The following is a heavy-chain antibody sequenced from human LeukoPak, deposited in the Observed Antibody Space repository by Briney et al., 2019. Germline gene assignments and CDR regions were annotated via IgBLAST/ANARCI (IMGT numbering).Heavy chain of an antibody. CDR2: INSDGSST. J-gene: IGHJ4*02. V-gene: IGHV3-74*01. Sequence: GGSLRLSCAASGFTFSSYWMHWVRQAPGKGLVWVSRINSDGSSTSYADSVKGRFTISRDNAKNSLYLQMNSLRAEDTAVYYCARGATAAGTGAHFDYWGQGTLVTASS. CDR1: GFTFSSYW. D-gene: IGHD6-13*01. CDR3: ARGATAAGTGAHFDY.